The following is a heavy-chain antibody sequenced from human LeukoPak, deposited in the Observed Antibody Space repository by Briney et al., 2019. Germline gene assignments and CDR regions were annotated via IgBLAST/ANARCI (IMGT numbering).Heavy chain of an antibody. D-gene: IGHD1-26*01. CDR1: GFTSSDYY. CDR3: ARDRVGATDYFDY. Sequence: GGSLRLSCAASGFTSSDYYMSWIRQAPGKGQEWVSYISSSSSYTNYADSVKGRFTISRDNSKNTLYLQMNSLRAEDTAVYYCARDRVGATDYFDYWGQGTLVTVSS. J-gene: IGHJ4*02. V-gene: IGHV3-11*06. CDR2: ISSSSSYT.